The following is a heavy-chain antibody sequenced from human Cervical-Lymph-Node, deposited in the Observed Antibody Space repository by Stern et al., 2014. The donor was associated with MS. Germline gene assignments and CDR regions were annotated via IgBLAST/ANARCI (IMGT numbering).Heavy chain of an antibody. V-gene: IGHV1-69*01. CDR3: ATGEMATKSYYYYGMDV. Sequence: QVQLVQSGAEVKKPGSSVKVSCKASGGTFSSYAISWVRQAPGQGLEWMGGIIPIFGTANYAQKFQGRVTITVDESTSTAYMELSSLRSEDTAVYYCATGEMATKSYYYYGMDVWGQGTTVTVSS. CDR1: GGTFSSYA. J-gene: IGHJ6*02. CDR2: IIPIFGTA. D-gene: IGHD5-24*01.